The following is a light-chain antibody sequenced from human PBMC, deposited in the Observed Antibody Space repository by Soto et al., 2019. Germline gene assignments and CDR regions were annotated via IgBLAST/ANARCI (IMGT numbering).Light chain of an antibody. V-gene: IGKV3-20*01. CDR2: GAS. Sequence: EIVMTQSPATLSVSPGERATLSCMASQSFSSNLAWYQQKPGQAPRLLIYGASSRATAIPDRFSGSGSGTDFTLTISRLEPEDFAVYYCQQYGETPWTFGQGTKVDIK. J-gene: IGKJ1*01. CDR1: QSFSSN. CDR3: QQYGETPWT.